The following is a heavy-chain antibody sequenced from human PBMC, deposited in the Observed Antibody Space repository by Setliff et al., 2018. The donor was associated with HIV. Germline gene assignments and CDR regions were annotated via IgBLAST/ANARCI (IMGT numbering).Heavy chain of an antibody. J-gene: IGHJ6*03. V-gene: IGHV4-34*01. D-gene: IGHD1-26*01. Sequence: SETLSLTCAVSGGSLSGYSWTWIRQIPGQGLEWIGQINHSGSYISNPSLKSRVTISVDTSKNQFSLKLSSVTAADTAVYYCARGVERNYFSYYYMDFWGKGTTVTVSS. CDR3: ARGVERNYFSYYYMDF. CDR2: INHSGSY. CDR1: GGSLSGYS.